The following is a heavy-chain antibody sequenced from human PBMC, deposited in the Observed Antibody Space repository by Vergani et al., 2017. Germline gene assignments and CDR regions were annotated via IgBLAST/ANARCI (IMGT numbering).Heavy chain of an antibody. Sequence: QVQLQQWGAGLLKPSETLSLTCAVYGGSFSGYYWSWIRQPPGKGLEWIGEINHSGSTNYNPSLKSRVTISVDTSKNQFSLKLSSVTAADTAVYYCAKIVGAHSVRDYWGQGTLVTVSS. V-gene: IGHV4-34*01. CDR1: GGSFSGYY. CDR3: AKIVGAHSVRDY. CDR2: INHSGST. J-gene: IGHJ4*02. D-gene: IGHD1-26*01.